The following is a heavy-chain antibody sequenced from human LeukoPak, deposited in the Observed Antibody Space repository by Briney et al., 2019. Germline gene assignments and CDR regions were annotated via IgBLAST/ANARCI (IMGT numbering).Heavy chain of an antibody. J-gene: IGHJ6*02. CDR3: ARANGMDV. V-gene: IGHV3-48*02. CDR2: ISSSGSTI. CDR1: GFSFSSYS. Sequence: PGGSLRLSCTASGFSFSSYSMKWVRQAPGKGVECFSYISSSGSTIYYADSVKGRFTISRDNAKNSLYLQMSSLRDEDTAVYYCARANGMDVWGQGTTVTVSS.